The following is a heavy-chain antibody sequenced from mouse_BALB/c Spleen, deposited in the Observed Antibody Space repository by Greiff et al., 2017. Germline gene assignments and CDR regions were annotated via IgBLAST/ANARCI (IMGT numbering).Heavy chain of an antibody. Sequence: EVKLQESGPGLVKPSQSLSLTCSVTGYSITSGYYWNWIRQFPGNKLEWMGYISYDGSNNYNPSLKNRISITRDTSKNQFFLKLNSVTTEDTATYYCAREGDYDYDVMDYWGQGTSVTVSS. J-gene: IGHJ4*01. D-gene: IGHD2-4*01. CDR2: ISYDGSN. CDR3: AREGDYDYDVMDY. V-gene: IGHV3-6*02. CDR1: GYSITSGYY.